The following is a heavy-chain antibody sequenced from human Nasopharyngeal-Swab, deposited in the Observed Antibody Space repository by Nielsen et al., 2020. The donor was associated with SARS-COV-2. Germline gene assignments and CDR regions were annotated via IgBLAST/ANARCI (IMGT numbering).Heavy chain of an antibody. Sequence: WIGQCPGKALEWLALIYWDDDRRYSPSLKSRLTITKDTSKNRVVLTMTNMDPVDTATYYCAHSADYDILTGPWGQGTLVTVSS. D-gene: IGHD3-9*01. J-gene: IGHJ5*02. V-gene: IGHV2-5*02. CDR3: AHSADYDILTGP. CDR2: IYWDDDR.